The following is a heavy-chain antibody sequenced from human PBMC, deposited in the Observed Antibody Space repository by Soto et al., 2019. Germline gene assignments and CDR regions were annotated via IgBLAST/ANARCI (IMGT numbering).Heavy chain of an antibody. D-gene: IGHD6-6*01. CDR2: ISSSSSTI. V-gene: IGHV3-48*02. J-gene: IGHJ4*02. CDR3: ARGDHHNEYSSSLDY. Sequence: GGSLRLSCAASGFTFSSYSMNWVRQAPGKGLEWVSYISSSSSTIYYADSVKGRFTISRDNAKNSLYLQMNSLRDEDTAVYYCARGDHHNEYSSSLDYWGQGTLVTVSS. CDR1: GFTFSSYS.